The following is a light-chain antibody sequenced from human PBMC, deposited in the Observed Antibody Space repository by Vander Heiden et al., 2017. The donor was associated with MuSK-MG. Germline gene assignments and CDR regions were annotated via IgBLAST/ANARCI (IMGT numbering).Light chain of an antibody. J-gene: IGKJ1*01. CDR2: AAS. CDR1: QGISNY. Sequence: LQIDRSPSSLSASVGDRVTITCRASQGISNYLAWYQQKPGKVPKLLIYAASTLQSGVPSRFSGSGSGTDFTLPISRLQPEDVATYYGQKYHRASWTFGQGTKVEIK. CDR3: QKYHRASWT. V-gene: IGKV1-27*01.